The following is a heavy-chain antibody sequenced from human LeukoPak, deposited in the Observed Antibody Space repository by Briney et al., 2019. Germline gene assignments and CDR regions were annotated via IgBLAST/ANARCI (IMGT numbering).Heavy chain of an antibody. J-gene: IGHJ3*02. CDR1: GGSISSYY. Sequence: SETLSLTCTVSGGSISSYYWSWIRQPPGKGLEWIGYIYYSGSTNYNPSLKSRGTISVDTSKNQFSLKLSSVTAADTAVYYCARSIGGGIAVAGRAFDIWGQGTMVTVSS. D-gene: IGHD6-19*01. CDR3: ARSIGGGIAVAGRAFDI. V-gene: IGHV4-59*08. CDR2: IYYSGST.